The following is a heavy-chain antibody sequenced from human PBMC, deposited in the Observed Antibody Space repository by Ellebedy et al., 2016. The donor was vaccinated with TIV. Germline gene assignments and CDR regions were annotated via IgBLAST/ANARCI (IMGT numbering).Heavy chain of an antibody. V-gene: IGHV3-23*01. J-gene: IGHJ4*02. Sequence: PGGSLRLSCAASGFTFSSYAMSWVRQAPGKGLEWVSTISASGRSTYYADSVKGRFTISRDNSKNTLYLQMNSLRAEDTAVYYCAKATPGYFDYWGQGTLVTVSS. CDR3: AKATPGYFDY. D-gene: IGHD3-10*01. CDR2: ISASGRST. CDR1: GFTFSSYA.